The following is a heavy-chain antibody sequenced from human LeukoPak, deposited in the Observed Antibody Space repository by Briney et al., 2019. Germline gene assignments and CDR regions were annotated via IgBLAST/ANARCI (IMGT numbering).Heavy chain of an antibody. CDR1: GYTFTGYY. J-gene: IGHJ4*02. CDR2: INTNTGNP. D-gene: IGHD6-13*01. CDR3: ARSRWYGLTRPCDY. Sequence: ASVKVSCKASGYTFTGYYMHWVRQAPGQGLEWMGWINTNTGNPTYAQGFTGRFVFSLDTSVSTAYLQISSLKAEDTAVYYCARSRWYGLTRPCDYWAREPWSPSPQ. V-gene: IGHV7-4-1*02.